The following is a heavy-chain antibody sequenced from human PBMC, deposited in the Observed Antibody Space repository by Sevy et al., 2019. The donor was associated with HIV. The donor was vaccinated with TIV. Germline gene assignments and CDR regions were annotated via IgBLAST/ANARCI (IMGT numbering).Heavy chain of an antibody. CDR2: INHSGST. CDR1: GGSFSGYY. J-gene: IGHJ4*02. Sequence: SETLSLTCAVYGGSFSGYYWSWIRQPPGKGLEWIGEINHSGSTNYNPSLESRVTISVDTSKNQFSLKLSSVTAADTAVYYCAREEDDFFDYWGQGTLVTVSS. V-gene: IGHV4-34*01. D-gene: IGHD2-15*01. CDR3: AREEDDFFDY.